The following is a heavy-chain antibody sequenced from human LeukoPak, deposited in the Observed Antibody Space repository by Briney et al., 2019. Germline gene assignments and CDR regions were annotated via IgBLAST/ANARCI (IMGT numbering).Heavy chain of an antibody. J-gene: IGHJ4*02. CDR2: ISSSSSYI. V-gene: IGHV3-21*01. CDR3: ARGGRDTIHGY. D-gene: IGHD3-16*01. Sequence: GGSLRLSCAASGFTFSSYSMNWVRQAPGKGLEWVSSISSSSSYIYYADSVKGRFTISRDNAKNSLYLQMNSLRAEDTAVYSCARGGRDTIHGYWGQGTLVTVSS. CDR1: GFTFSSYS.